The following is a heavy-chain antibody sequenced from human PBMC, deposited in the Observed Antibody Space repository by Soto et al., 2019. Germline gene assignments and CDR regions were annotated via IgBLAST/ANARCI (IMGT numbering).Heavy chain of an antibody. J-gene: IGHJ6*03. D-gene: IGHD3-10*01. CDR2: IYSGGST. Sequence: GGSLRLSCAASGFTVSSNYVSWVRQAPGKGLEWVSVIYSGGSTYYADSVKGRFTISRHNSKNTLYLQMNSLRAEDTAVYYCASSGPRANYYGSGSYYNRAHYYYYYMDVWGKGTTVTVSS. V-gene: IGHV3-53*04. CDR3: ASSGPRANYYGSGSYYNRAHYYYYYMDV. CDR1: GFTVSSNY.